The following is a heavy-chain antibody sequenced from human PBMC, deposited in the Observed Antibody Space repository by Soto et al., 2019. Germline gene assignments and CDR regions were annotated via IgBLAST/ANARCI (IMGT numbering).Heavy chain of an antibody. V-gene: IGHV3-23*01. CDR3: AKDSAECSGAACYSYFSVSGMDF. J-gene: IGHJ6*02. Sequence: EVQLLESGGGLVQPGESLRLSCAASGSTLSSYAMSWVRQAPGKGLEWVSSISGSGVSTYYADSVKGRFTISRDNSKDTLYLQMNSLRAEDTAVYYCAKDSAECSGAACYSYFSVSGMDFWGQGTTVTVSS. CDR1: GSTLSSYA. D-gene: IGHD2-15*01. CDR2: ISGSGVST.